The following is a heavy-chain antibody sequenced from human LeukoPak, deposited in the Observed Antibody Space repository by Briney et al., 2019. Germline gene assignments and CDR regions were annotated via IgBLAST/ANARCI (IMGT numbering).Heavy chain of an antibody. Sequence: PSETLSLTCTVSGGSISSYYWSWIRQPPGKGLEWIGYIYYSGSTNYNPSLKSRVTISVDTSKNQFSLKLSSVTAADTAVYYCARGSLVVVAATRGGMDVWGQGTTVTVSS. D-gene: IGHD2-15*01. CDR3: ARGSLVVVAATRGGMDV. V-gene: IGHV4-59*12. CDR2: IYYSGST. CDR1: GGSISSYY. J-gene: IGHJ6*02.